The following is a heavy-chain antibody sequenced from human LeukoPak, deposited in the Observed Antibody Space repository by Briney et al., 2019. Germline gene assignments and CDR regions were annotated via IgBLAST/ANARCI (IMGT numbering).Heavy chain of an antibody. CDR1: GFTFSTYA. V-gene: IGHV3-23*01. J-gene: IGHJ4*02. Sequence: GVFLRLSCAASGFTFSTYAMIWVRQAPGKGLEWVSAMSGNSDTTYYAASVKGRFTISRDNSKNTLCLQMNSLRADDTAVYYCAKDRGYWGQGTLVTV. CDR2: MSGNSDTT. CDR3: AKDRGY.